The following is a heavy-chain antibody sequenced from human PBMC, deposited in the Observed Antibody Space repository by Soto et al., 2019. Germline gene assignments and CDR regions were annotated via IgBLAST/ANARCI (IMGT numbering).Heavy chain of an antibody. D-gene: IGHD3-10*01. CDR2: INAGNVNT. CDR3: ARTTSITMVRGGP. Sequence: ASVKVACKSSGYTFTSYAMHWVRQAPGQRLEWMGWINAGNVNTKYSQKFQGRVTITRDTSASTAYMQLSSLRSEDTAVYYCARTTSITMVRGGPWGQGTLVTVSS. V-gene: IGHV1-3*01. J-gene: IGHJ4*02. CDR1: GYTFTSYA.